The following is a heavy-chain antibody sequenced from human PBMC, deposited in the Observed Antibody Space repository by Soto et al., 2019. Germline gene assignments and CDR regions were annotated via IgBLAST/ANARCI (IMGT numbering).Heavy chain of an antibody. CDR2: IYDSGST. D-gene: IGHD6-6*01. V-gene: IGHV4-30-2*01. Sequence: QLQLQESGSGLVRPSQTLSLTCAVSGASISRGGYSWTWIRQPPGKALEWIGNIYDSGSTSYNPSLKSRVTISLDRSKNQFSLRLTSVTAADTAVYFCARGSSSYYDYGMDVWGQGTTVTVSS. CDR1: GASISRGGYS. J-gene: IGHJ6*02. CDR3: ARGSSSYYDYGMDV.